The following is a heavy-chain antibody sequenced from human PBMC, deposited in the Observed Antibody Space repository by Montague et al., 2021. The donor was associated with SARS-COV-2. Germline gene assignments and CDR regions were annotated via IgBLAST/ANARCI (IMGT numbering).Heavy chain of an antibody. CDR2: IYHSGST. V-gene: IGHV4-4*02. D-gene: IGHD2-15*01. CDR3: ARQIQQVVLSPAKLTNWFDP. Sequence: SETLSLTCTVSGASITSSNWWNWVRQPPGKGLEWIGQIYHSGSTNYNPSLKSRLTLSRDKSKNHFSLNLSSVTAADTAVYYCARQIQQVVLSPAKLTNWFDPWGLGTLVTVAS. CDR1: GASITSSNW. J-gene: IGHJ5*02.